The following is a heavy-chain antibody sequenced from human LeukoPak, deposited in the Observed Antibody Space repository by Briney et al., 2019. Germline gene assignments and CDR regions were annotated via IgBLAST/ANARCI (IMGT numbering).Heavy chain of an antibody. D-gene: IGHD1-1*01. J-gene: IGHJ5*02. CDR3: AQSLGSGNWIGNWFDP. CDR2: IYYSGST. Sequence: SETLSLTCTVSGGSISSYYWSWIRQPPGRGLEWIGYIYYSGSTNYNPSLKSRVTISVDTSKNQFSLKLTSVTAADTAIYYCAQSLGSGNWIGNWFDPWGQGTLVTVSS. CDR1: GGSISSYY. V-gene: IGHV4-59*08.